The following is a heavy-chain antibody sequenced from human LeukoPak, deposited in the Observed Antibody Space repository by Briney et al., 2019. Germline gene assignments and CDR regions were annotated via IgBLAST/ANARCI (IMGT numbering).Heavy chain of an antibody. Sequence: ASVKVSCKASGYTFTGYYMHWVRQAPGQGLEWMGWINPNSGGTNYAQKFQGRATMTRDTSISTAYMELSRLRSDDTAVYYCATYSSTAAWFDPWGQGTLVTVSS. V-gene: IGHV1-2*02. D-gene: IGHD6-13*01. J-gene: IGHJ5*02. CDR1: GYTFTGYY. CDR2: INPNSGGT. CDR3: ATYSSTAAWFDP.